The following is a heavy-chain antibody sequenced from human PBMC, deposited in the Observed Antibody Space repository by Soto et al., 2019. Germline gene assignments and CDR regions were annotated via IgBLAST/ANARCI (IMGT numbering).Heavy chain of an antibody. CDR2: INHSGST. D-gene: IGHD3-9*01. V-gene: IGHV4-34*01. Sequence: SETLSLTCAVYGGSFSGYYWSWIRQPPGKGLEWIGEINHSGSTYYNPSLKSRVTISVDTSKNQFSLKLSSVTAADTAVYYCARHFPHYDILTGYSTYYFDYWGQGTLVTVSS. CDR1: GGSFSGYY. CDR3: ARHFPHYDILTGYSTYYFDY. J-gene: IGHJ4*02.